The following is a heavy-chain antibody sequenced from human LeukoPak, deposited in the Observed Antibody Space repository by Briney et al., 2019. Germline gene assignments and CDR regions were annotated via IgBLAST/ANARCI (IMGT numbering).Heavy chain of an antibody. CDR2: IYSGDNT. D-gene: IGHD1-26*01. CDR3: AREASGSFFAN. V-gene: IGHV3-53*01. J-gene: IGHJ4*02. Sequence: PGGSLRLSCVVSGFTVSNNYMSWVRQAPGKGLEWVSVIYSGDNTYYADSAKGRFTISRDNSKNTLYLQMNRLRAEDTAVYYCAREASGSFFANWGQGTLVTVSS. CDR1: GFTVSNNY.